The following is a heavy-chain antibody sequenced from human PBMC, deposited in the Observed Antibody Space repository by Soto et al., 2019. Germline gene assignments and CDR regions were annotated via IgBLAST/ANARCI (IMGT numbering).Heavy chain of an antibody. Sequence: QVQLVQSGAEVKKPGSSVKVSCKASGGTFSSYTISWVRQAPGQGLEWMGRIIPILGIANYAQKFQGRVTITADKSTSTAYMELSSLRSEDTAVYYCAGLGGGNSGSFDYWGQGTLVTVSS. CDR1: GGTFSSYT. D-gene: IGHD2-21*02. V-gene: IGHV1-69*02. CDR3: AGLGGGNSGSFDY. J-gene: IGHJ4*02. CDR2: IIPILGIA.